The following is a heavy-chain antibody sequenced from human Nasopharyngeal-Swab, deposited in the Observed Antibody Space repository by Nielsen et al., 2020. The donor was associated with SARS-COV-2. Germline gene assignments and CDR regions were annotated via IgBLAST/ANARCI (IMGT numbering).Heavy chain of an antibody. CDR3: ASDPWRIAARNYYYYGMDV. CDR2: IKQDGSEK. V-gene: IGHV3-7*01. Sequence: GESLKISCAASGFTFSSYWMSWVRQAPGKGLEWVANIKQDGSEKYYVDSVKGRFTISRDNAKNSLYLQMNSLRAEDTAVYYCASDPWRIAARNYYYYGMDVWGQGTTVTVSS. CDR1: GFTFSSYW. D-gene: IGHD6-6*01. J-gene: IGHJ6*02.